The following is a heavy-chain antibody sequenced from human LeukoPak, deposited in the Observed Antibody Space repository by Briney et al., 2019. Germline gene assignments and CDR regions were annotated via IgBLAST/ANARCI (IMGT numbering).Heavy chain of an antibody. D-gene: IGHD3-3*01. V-gene: IGHV4-59*08. CDR2: IHYSGST. CDR3: ARRRDDFWSGYYTREWFDP. J-gene: IGHJ5*02. CDR1: GGSISGYY. Sequence: SETLSLTCTVSGGSISGYYWSWIRQPPGTGLEWIGCIHYSGSTNYNPSLKSRVTISVDTSKNQFSLKLSSVTAADTAVYYCARRRDDFWSGYYTREWFDPWGQGTLVTVSS.